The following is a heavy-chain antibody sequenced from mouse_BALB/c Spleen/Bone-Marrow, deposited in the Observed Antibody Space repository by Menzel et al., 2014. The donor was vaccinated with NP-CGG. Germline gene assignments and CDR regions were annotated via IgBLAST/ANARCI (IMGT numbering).Heavy chain of an antibody. J-gene: IGHJ4*01. Sequence: DLVKPGASVKLSCKASGYTYTSYWINWIKQRPGQGLEWIGRIAPGSGSTYYNEMFKGKATLTVDTSSSTAYIQLSSLSSEDSAVYLCARFPIYYGNYGAMDYWGQGTSVTVPS. CDR3: ARFPIYYGNYGAMDY. CDR1: GYTYTSYW. V-gene: IGHV1S41*01. D-gene: IGHD2-1*01. CDR2: IAPGSGST.